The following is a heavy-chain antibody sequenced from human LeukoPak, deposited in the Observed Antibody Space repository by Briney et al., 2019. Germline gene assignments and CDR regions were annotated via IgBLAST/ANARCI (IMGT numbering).Heavy chain of an antibody. CDR3: ARVRHDPLEYGYYMDV. D-gene: IGHD3-3*01. J-gene: IGHJ6*03. V-gene: IGHV4-34*01. CDR1: GGSFSGFY. Sequence: SSQALSLTCAVDGGSFSGFYWTWIRQSPAKRLEWIGEINQTGNSNYNPSLTDYNPSLKPRVTISVDSSKSQLSLKVNSVTAADTGIYYCARVRHDPLEYGYYMDVWGTGTPVAVSS. CDR2: INQTGNSNYNPSLT.